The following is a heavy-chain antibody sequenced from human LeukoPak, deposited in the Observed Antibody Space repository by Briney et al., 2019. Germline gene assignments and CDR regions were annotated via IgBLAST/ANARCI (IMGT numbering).Heavy chain of an antibody. CDR3: AGRGPGSYFDY. CDR1: GFTFTHYG. V-gene: IGHV3-23*01. CDR2: LTSSGAST. J-gene: IGHJ4*02. Sequence: GGSLRLSCAASGFTFTHYGMNWVRQAPGKGLEWVSGLTSSGASTYYADSVKGRFTISRDNSKNTVYLQMNSLRAEDTAVYYCAGRGPGSYFDYWGQGTLVTVSS. D-gene: IGHD3-10*01.